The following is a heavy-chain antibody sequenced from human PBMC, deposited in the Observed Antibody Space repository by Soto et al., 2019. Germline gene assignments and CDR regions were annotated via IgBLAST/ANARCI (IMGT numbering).Heavy chain of an antibody. D-gene: IGHD3-22*01. V-gene: IGHV4-39*02. J-gene: IGHJ6*02. CDR3: ARDTESYYYDSSGYYLAYYYYGLDV. Sequence: SETLSLTCTVSGGSISSSGYYWGWIRQPPGKGLEWIGSIYYSGSTYYNPSLKGRVTISVDTSKNQFSLKLSSVTAADTAVYYCARDTESYYYDSSGYYLAYYYYGLDVWGQGTTVTVSS. CDR2: IYYSGST. CDR1: GGSISSSGYY.